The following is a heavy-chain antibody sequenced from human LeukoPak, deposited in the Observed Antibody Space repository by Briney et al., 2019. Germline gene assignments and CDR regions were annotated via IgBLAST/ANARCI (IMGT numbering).Heavy chain of an antibody. V-gene: IGHV1-69*13. Sequence: SVKVSCKASGGTFSSYAISWVRQAPGQGLEWMGGIIPIFGTANYAQKFQGRVTITADESTSTAYMELSSLRSEDTAVYYCAGTGYSYGYPVIYFDYWGQGTLVTVSS. CDR3: AGTGYSYGYPVIYFDY. D-gene: IGHD5-18*01. CDR1: GGTFSSYA. CDR2: IIPIFGTA. J-gene: IGHJ4*02.